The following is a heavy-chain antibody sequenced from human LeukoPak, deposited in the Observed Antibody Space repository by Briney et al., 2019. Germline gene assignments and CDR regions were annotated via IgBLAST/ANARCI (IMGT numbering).Heavy chain of an antibody. CDR2: VYSGGST. V-gene: IGHV3-66*01. CDR1: GFTVSSNY. D-gene: IGHD1-26*01. CDR3: AREGRGSYYFDY. J-gene: IGHJ4*02. Sequence: GGSLRLSCAASGFTVSSNYMSWVRQAPGRGLEWVAVVYSGGSTFYADSVKGRFTISRDNSKNTLYLQVNSLRVEDTAVYYCAREGRGSYYFDYWGQGTLVTVSS.